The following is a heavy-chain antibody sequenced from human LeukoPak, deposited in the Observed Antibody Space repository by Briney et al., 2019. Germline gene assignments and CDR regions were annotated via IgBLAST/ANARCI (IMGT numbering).Heavy chain of an antibody. CDR2: ISYDGSNK. Sequence: GGSLRLSCAASGFTFSSYAMHWVRQAPGKGLEWVAVISYDGSNKYYADSVKGRFTISRDNSKNTLYLQMNSLRAEDTAVYYCARVPPGWIQLWTYFDYWGQGTLVTVSS. J-gene: IGHJ4*02. V-gene: IGHV3-30-3*01. CDR1: GFTFSSYA. D-gene: IGHD5-18*01. CDR3: ARVPPGWIQLWTYFDY.